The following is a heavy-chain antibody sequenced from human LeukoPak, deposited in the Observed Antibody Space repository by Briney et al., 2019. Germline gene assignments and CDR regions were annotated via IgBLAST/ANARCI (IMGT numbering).Heavy chain of an antibody. CDR2: ISRHGGST. V-gene: IGHV3-64*01. D-gene: IGHD4-17*01. CDR1: GFTFSNYA. J-gene: IGHJ3*02. Sequence: PGGSLRLSCAASGFTFSNYAMHWVRQAPGKGLEYVSAISRHGGSTYYANSVKGRFTISRDNSKNTLYLQVGSLRAEDMAVFYCARVGDNDAFDIWGQGTVVTVSS. CDR3: ARVGDNDAFDI.